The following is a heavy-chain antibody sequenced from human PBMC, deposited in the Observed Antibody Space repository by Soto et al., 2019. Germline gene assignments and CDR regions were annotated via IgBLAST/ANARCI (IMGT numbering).Heavy chain of an antibody. J-gene: IGHJ4*02. Sequence: QVLLQESGPRLMKPSQTLSLTCSVSGLTISSASYYWSWIRQHPGKGLEWVGNIYYNGSTYYSPSLKSRVTVWFDTSMNQFSLSLTSVTAADTAVYYCARYRISGSWSKFDYWGQGTRVTVSS. V-gene: IGHV4-31*03. CDR3: ARYRISGSWSKFDY. D-gene: IGHD6-13*01. CDR1: GLTISSASYY. CDR2: IYYNGST.